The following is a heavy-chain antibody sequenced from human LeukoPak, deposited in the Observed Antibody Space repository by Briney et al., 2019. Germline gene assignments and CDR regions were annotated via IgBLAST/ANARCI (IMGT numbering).Heavy chain of an antibody. Sequence: GGTLRLSCAASGFTFSTYGMDWVRQAPGKGLEWVSGIVGSGGTTYYADSVKGRFTISRDNSKNTLYLQMNCLRAEDTAVYYCASFPRGYSNAALDYWGQGTLVTVSS. V-gene: IGHV3-23*01. CDR3: ASFPRGYSNAALDY. J-gene: IGHJ4*02. D-gene: IGHD5-18*01. CDR2: IVGSGGTT. CDR1: GFTFSTYG.